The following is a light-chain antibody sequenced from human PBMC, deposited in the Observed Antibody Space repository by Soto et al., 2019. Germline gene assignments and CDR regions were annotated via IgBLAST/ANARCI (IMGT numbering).Light chain of an antibody. J-gene: IGKJ2*01. CDR3: QRSYSTRYT. V-gene: IGKV1-39*01. Sequence: DIQMTQSPSSLSASVGDRVTITCRASQSISSYLNWYQQKPGKAPKLLIYAASSLQSGVPSRFSGSGSGTDFTLTISRLHEDYAANYYCQRSYSTRYTFGQGTKLEIK. CDR1: QSISSY. CDR2: AAS.